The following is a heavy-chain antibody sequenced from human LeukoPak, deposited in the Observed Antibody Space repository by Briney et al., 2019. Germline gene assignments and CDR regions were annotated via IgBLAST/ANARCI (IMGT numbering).Heavy chain of an antibody. Sequence: SETLSLTCAVSGGSISSSNWWSWVRQPPGKGLEWIGEIYHSGSTNYNPSLKSRVTISVDKSKNQFSLKLSSVTAADTAVYYCANSAEGYNDAFDIWGQGTMVTVSS. CDR2: IYHSGST. J-gene: IGHJ3*02. V-gene: IGHV4-4*02. D-gene: IGHD5-24*01. CDR1: GGSISSSNW. CDR3: ANSAEGYNDAFDI.